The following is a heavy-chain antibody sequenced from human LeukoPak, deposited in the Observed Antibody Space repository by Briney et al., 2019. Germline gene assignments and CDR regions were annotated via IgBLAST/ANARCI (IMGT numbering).Heavy chain of an antibody. D-gene: IGHD7-27*01. J-gene: IGHJ4*02. Sequence: MPSETLSLTCALSTVSGSSGNWWSWVRQPPGKGLEWIGEVHKTGKTNYNPSLKTRVTISIDASKNQLSLEFTSVTAADAAVYYCARELLGAPTPGAYWGQGTRVTVSS. V-gene: IGHV4-4*02. CDR3: ARELLGAPTPGAY. CDR1: TVSGSSGNW. CDR2: VHKTGKT.